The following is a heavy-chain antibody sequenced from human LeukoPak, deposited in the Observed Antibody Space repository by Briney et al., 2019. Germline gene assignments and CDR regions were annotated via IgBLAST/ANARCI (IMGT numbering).Heavy chain of an antibody. CDR3: ARRGYDFWSGYPYYFDY. CDR1: GGSISSSSYY. D-gene: IGHD3-3*01. Sequence: SETLSLTCTVSGGSISSSSYYWGWIRQPPGKGLEWIGSIYYSGSTYYNPSLKSRVTISVDTSKNQFSLKLSSVTAADTAVYYCARRGYDFWSGYPYYFDYWGQGTLVTVSS. V-gene: IGHV4-39*01. J-gene: IGHJ4*02. CDR2: IYYSGST.